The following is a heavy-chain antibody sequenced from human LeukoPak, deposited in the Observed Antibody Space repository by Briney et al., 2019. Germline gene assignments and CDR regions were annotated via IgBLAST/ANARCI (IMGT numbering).Heavy chain of an antibody. V-gene: IGHV3-33*01. Sequence: SLRLSCAASGFTFSSYGMHWVRQAPGKGLEWVAVIWYDGSNKYYADSVKGRFTISRDNSKNTLYLQMNSLRAEDTAVYYCARSVWRYCSSTSCYYFDYWGQGTLVTVSS. CDR2: IWYDGSNK. CDR3: ARSVWRYCSSTSCYYFDY. CDR1: GFTFSSYG. J-gene: IGHJ4*02. D-gene: IGHD2-2*01.